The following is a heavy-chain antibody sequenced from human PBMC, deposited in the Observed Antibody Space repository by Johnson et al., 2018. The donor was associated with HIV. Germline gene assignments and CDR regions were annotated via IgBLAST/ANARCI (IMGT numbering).Heavy chain of an antibody. CDR1: GFTFRAYG. CDR2: MSYDGSKK. J-gene: IGHJ3*02. CDR3: ARDRGLWERNGAGAFDI. D-gene: IGHD1-26*01. V-gene: IGHV3-30*03. Sequence: QVQLVESGGGVVQPGTSLRLSCAASGFTFRAYGMHWVRQAPGKGLEWLTLMSYDGSKKYYADSVKGRFTISRDNAKNSLYLQMNSLRAEDTAVYYCARDRGLWERNGAGAFDIWGQGTMVTVSS.